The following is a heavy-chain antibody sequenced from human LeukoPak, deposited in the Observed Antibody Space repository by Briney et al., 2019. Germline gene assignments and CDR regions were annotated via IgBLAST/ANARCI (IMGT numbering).Heavy chain of an antibody. J-gene: IGHJ4*02. CDR1: GGSISSYY. Sequence: SETLSLTCTVSGGSISSYYWSWIRQPAGKGLEWIGRIYTSGSTNYNPSLKSRVTMSVDTSKNQFSLKLSSVTAADTGVYYCARSNSYGPGTHYLHHWGQGTLVTVSS. CDR3: ARSNSYGPGTHYLHH. D-gene: IGHD3-10*01. CDR2: IYTSGST. V-gene: IGHV4-4*07.